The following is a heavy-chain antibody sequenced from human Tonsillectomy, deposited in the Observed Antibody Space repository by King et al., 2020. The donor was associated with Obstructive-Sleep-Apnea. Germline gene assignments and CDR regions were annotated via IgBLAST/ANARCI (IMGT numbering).Heavy chain of an antibody. Sequence: VQLVESGGGLVKPGGSLRLSCAASGFTFSSYSMNWVRQAPGEGLEWVSSISSSSSYIYYADSVKGRFTISRDNAKNSLYLQMNSLRAEDTAVYYCAGDNAVAIGGGEEYFDYWGQGTLVTVSS. CDR3: AGDNAVAIGGGEEYFDY. V-gene: IGHV3-21*01. D-gene: IGHD1-26*01. CDR2: ISSSSSYI. J-gene: IGHJ4*02. CDR1: GFTFSSYS.